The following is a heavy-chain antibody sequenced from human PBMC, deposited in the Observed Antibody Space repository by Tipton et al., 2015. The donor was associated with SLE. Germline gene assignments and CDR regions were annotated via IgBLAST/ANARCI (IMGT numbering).Heavy chain of an antibody. V-gene: IGHV3-74*01. CDR2: INSDGSST. CDR1: GFTFSSYW. J-gene: IGHJ4*02. Sequence: SLRLSCAASGFTFSSYWMHWVRQAPGKGLVWVSRINSDGSSTSYADSVKGRFTISRDNAKNTLYLQMNSLRAEDTAVYYCAKDRAAAGSYFDYWGQGTLVTVSS. CDR3: AKDRAAAGSYFDY. D-gene: IGHD6-13*01.